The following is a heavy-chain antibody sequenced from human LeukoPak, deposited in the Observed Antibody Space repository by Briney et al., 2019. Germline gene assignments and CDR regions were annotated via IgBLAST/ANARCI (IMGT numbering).Heavy chain of an antibody. CDR1: GYSISSGYY. CDR3: ARVYCSGGSCDSASYYASYYYYYYIDV. Sequence: SETLSLTCAVSGYSISSGYYWGWVRQPPGKGLEWIGSVYQTGSTYYNPSVKRRGTISVDTSKNQFSLKLRSVTAADTAVYYCARVYCSGGSCDSASYYASYYYYYYIDVWGIGTTVTVSS. CDR2: VYQTGST. J-gene: IGHJ6*03. D-gene: IGHD2-15*01. V-gene: IGHV4-38-2*01.